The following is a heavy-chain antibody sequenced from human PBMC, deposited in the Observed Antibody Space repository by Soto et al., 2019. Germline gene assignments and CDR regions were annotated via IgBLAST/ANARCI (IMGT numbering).Heavy chain of an antibody. CDR1: GFTFSSYA. V-gene: IGHV3-30-3*01. J-gene: IGHJ4*02. CDR3: ARSEAYYYDSSGYYSFDY. D-gene: IGHD3-22*01. CDR2: ISYDGSNK. Sequence: GGSLRLSCAASGFTFSSYAMHWVRQAPGKGLEWVAVISYDGSNKYYADSVKGRFTISRDNSKNTLYLQMNSLRAEDTAVYYCARSEAYYYDSSGYYSFDYWGQGTLVTVSS.